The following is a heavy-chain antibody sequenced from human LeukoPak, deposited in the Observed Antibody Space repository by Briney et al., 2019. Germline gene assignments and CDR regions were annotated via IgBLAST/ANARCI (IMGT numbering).Heavy chain of an antibody. Sequence: SETLSLTCTVSGGSISSYFWSWIRQPPGKGLEWIGYIYYSGSTNYNPSLKGRVTISVDTSKNQFSLKLRSVTAADTAVYYCARANDRGYYYDSSSDFDFWGQGTLVTVSS. CDR2: IYYSGST. V-gene: IGHV4-59*01. CDR3: ARANDRGYYYDSSSDFDF. CDR1: GGSISSYF. D-gene: IGHD3-22*01. J-gene: IGHJ4*02.